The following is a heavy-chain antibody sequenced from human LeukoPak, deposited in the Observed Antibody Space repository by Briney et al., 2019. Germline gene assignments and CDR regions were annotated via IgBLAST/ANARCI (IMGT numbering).Heavy chain of an antibody. V-gene: IGHV3-48*04. CDR3: ARSAYSATYPSDY. CDR1: GFTFNSYS. J-gene: IGHJ4*02. CDR2: ISSGSSSI. D-gene: IGHD1-26*01. Sequence: GGSLRLSCAASGFTFNSYSMNWVRQAPGKGLEWVSYISSGSSSIYYTDSVKGRFTISRDNAKNSLYLQMNSLRAEDTAVYYCARSAYSATYPSDYWGQGTLVTVSS.